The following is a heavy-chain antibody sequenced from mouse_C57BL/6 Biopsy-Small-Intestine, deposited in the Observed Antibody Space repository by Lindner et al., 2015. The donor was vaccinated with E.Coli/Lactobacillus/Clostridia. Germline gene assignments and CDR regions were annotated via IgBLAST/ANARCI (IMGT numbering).Heavy chain of an antibody. Sequence: VQLQESGPELVKPGASVKISCKASGYSFTGSYMNWVKQSPEKSLEWIGEISPRTGGTTYNQKFRAKVTLTVDESSSTAYLQLKSLASEDSAFYYCARPKLEGFAYWGQGTLVTVSA. J-gene: IGHJ3*01. CDR2: ISPRTGGT. V-gene: IGHV1-42*01. CDR1: GYSFTGSY. CDR3: ARPKLEGFAY.